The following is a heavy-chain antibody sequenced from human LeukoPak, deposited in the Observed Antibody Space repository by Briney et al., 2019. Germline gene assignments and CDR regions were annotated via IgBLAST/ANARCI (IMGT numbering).Heavy chain of an antibody. CDR2: IYFGGTT. Sequence: GGSLRLSCAASGFTVSSNYMTWVRQAPGQGLEWVSVIYFGGTTYYADSVKGRFTISRDNSKNTVYLQINSLRVEYTAVYCRARGDGVYVYWGQGTLVTVSS. CDR3: ARGDGVYVY. V-gene: IGHV3-53*01. D-gene: IGHD5/OR15-5a*01. CDR1: GFTVSSNY. J-gene: IGHJ4*02.